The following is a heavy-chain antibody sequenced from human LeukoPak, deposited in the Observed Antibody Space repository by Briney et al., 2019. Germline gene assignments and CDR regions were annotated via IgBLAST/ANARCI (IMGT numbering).Heavy chain of an antibody. CDR1: GYTLTELS. Sequence: ASVKVSCKVSGYTLTELSMHWVRQAPGKGLEWMGGFDPEDGETIYAQKFQGRVTTTEDTSTDTVYMELSSLRSEDTAVYYCATTCSSTSCWPYNWFDPWGQGTLVTVSS. CDR2: FDPEDGET. J-gene: IGHJ5*02. V-gene: IGHV1-24*01. D-gene: IGHD2-2*01. CDR3: ATTCSSTSCWPYNWFDP.